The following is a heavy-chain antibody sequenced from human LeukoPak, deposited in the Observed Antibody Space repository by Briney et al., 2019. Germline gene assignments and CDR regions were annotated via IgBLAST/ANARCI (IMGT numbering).Heavy chain of an antibody. CDR2: MNPNSGNT. CDR1: GYTFTSYD. Sequence: ASVKVSCKASGYTFTSYDINWVRQATGQGLEWMGWMNPNSGNTGYAQKFQGRVTMTRNTSISTAYMELSSLRSEDTAVYYCASWALYYYYYGMDVWGQGTTVTVSS. CDR3: ASWALYYYYYGMDV. D-gene: IGHD7-27*01. V-gene: IGHV1-8*01. J-gene: IGHJ6*02.